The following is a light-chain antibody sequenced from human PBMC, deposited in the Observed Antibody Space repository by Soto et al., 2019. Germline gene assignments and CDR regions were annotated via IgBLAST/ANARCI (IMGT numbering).Light chain of an antibody. CDR3: QQYNTYSWT. Sequence: DIQMTQSPSTLSAFVGDRVTITCRASQSISSWLAWYQQKPGKAPKLLIYKASSLESGVPSRFSGSGSGTAFTLTISSLQPDDFATYYCQQYNTYSWTFGQGTKVEIE. CDR1: QSISSW. CDR2: KAS. V-gene: IGKV1-5*03. J-gene: IGKJ1*01.